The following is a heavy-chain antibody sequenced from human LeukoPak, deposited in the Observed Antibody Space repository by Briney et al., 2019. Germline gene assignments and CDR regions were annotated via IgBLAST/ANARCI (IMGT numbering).Heavy chain of an antibody. V-gene: IGHV4-34*01. CDR2: IDHRGNT. D-gene: IGHD7-27*01. CDR1: GESFTGYY. CDR3: ARGLSWGPYYFDY. J-gene: IGHJ4*02. Sequence: SETLSLTCAVYGESFTGYYWSWIRQSPGTGLEWIGEIDHRGNTNYNPSLTSRVTISVDASKNQFSLKLNSMTAADTALYYCARGLSWGPYYFDYWGQGTLVTVSS.